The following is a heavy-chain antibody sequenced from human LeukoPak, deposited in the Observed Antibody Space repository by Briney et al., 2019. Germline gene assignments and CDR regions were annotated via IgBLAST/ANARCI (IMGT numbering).Heavy chain of an antibody. D-gene: IGHD1-26*01. CDR3: ARHGTVSSGSYFDY. CDR1: GVSVTSYY. CDR2: IHYSGSN. J-gene: IGHJ4*02. V-gene: IGHV4-59*08. Sequence: SETLSLTCSVSGVSVTSYYWSWIRQPPGKGLEWIGHIHYSGSNNYNPSLKSRVTMFVDRSKNQISLRLSSVTAADTAVYYCARHGTVSSGSYFDYWGQGTQVTLS.